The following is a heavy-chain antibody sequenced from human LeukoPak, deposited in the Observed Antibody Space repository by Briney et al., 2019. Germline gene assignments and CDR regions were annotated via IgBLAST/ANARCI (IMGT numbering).Heavy chain of an antibody. CDR1: GGTFSSYT. V-gene: IGHV1-69*04. CDR2: IIPILGIA. J-gene: IGHJ2*01. D-gene: IGHD1-26*01. CDR3: ARDSANGTVGAFRYWYFDL. Sequence: ASVKVSCKASGGTFSSYTISWVRQAPGQGLEWMGRIIPILGIANYAQKFQGRVTITADKSTSTAYMELSSLRSEDTAVYYCARDSANGTVGAFRYWYFDLWGRGTLVTVSS.